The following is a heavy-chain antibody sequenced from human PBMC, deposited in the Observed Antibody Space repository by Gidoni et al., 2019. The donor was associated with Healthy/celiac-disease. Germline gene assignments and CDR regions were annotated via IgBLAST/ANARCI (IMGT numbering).Heavy chain of an antibody. J-gene: IGHJ4*02. CDR2: INPNSGGT. Sequence: QVQLVQSGAEVKKPGASVKVSCKASGYTFTGYYMHWVRQAPGQGLEWMGWINPNSGGTNYAQKFQGRVTMTRDTSISTAYMELSRLRSDDTAVYYCARVNSYYYDSSGYEFDYWGQGTLVTVSS. CDR3: ARVNSYYYDSSGYEFDY. V-gene: IGHV1-2*02. D-gene: IGHD3-22*01. CDR1: GYTFTGYY.